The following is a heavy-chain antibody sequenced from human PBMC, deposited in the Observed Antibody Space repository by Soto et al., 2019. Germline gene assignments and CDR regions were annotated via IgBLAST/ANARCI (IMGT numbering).Heavy chain of an antibody. J-gene: IGHJ4*02. D-gene: IGHD5-18*01. CDR3: VRVLKDGYSYGQE. Sequence: EVQLVESGGVLVQPGGSLRLSCAASGFTFSSYWMFWVRQAPGKGLVWVSRINSDGSSTIYADSVKGRFTISRDNAKNTLYLQMNSLRAEDTAVYYCVRVLKDGYSYGQEWGQGTLVTVSS. CDR2: INSDGSST. CDR1: GFTFSSYW. V-gene: IGHV3-74*01.